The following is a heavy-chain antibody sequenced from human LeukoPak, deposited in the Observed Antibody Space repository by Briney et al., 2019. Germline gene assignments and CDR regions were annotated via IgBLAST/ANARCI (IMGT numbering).Heavy chain of an antibody. D-gene: IGHD6-13*01. CDR2: ISSSGSTI. J-gene: IGHJ4*02. V-gene: IGHV3-48*04. CDR3: AREPYTKQLVAGDSY. CDR1: GFTFSSYG. Sequence: GGSLRLSCAASGFTFSSYGMHWVRQAPGKGLEWVSYISSSGSTIYYADSVKGRFTISRDNAKNSLYLQMNSLRAEDTAVYYCAREPYTKQLVAGDSYWGQGTLVTVSS.